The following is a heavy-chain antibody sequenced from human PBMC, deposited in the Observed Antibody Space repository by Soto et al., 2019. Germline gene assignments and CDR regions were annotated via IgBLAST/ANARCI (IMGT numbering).Heavy chain of an antibody. CDR1: GYTFTSYG. CDR2: INPNSGGT. CDR3: ARMYYYGSGSYDDAFDI. J-gene: IGHJ3*02. D-gene: IGHD3-10*01. Sequence: GASVKVSCKASGYTFTSYGISWVRQAPGQGLEWMGWINPNSGGTNYAQKFQGWVTMTRDTSISTAYMELSRLRSDDTAVYYCARMYYYGSGSYDDAFDIWGQGTTVTVSS. V-gene: IGHV1-2*04.